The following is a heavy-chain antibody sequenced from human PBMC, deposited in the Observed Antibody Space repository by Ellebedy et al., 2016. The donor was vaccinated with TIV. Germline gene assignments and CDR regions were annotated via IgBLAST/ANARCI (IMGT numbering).Heavy chain of an antibody. Sequence: GESLKISCETSGFRFSQYTIAWVRQAPGKGLEWVANIKQDGDVKNLVESVRGRFIIPRDKAKSSVYLQMKNLRVEDTAVYFCAREMWERLDWGQGTLVIVSS. CDR3: AREMWERLD. V-gene: IGHV3-7*03. D-gene: IGHD1-26*01. CDR2: IKQDGDVK. CDR1: GFRFSQYT. J-gene: IGHJ4*02.